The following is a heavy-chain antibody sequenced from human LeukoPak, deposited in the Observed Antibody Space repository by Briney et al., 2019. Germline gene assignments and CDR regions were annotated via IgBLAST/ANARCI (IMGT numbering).Heavy chain of an antibody. V-gene: IGHV4-4*07. CDR2: IYTSGST. D-gene: IGHD3-22*01. Sequence: SETLSLTCTVSGGSISSYYWSWIRQPAGKGLEWIGRIYTSGSTNYNPSLKSRVTMSVDTSKNQFSLKLSSVTAADTAVYYCARGITMIVVDEYFDLWGRGTLVTVSS. CDR1: GGSISSYY. J-gene: IGHJ2*01. CDR3: ARGITMIVVDEYFDL.